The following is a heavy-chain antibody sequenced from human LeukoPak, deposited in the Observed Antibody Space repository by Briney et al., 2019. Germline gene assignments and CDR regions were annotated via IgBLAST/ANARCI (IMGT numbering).Heavy chain of an antibody. D-gene: IGHD6-13*01. CDR1: GYTFTGYY. J-gene: IGHJ4*02. CDR2: INPNSGGT. Sequence: GASVKVSCKASGYTFTGYYMHWVRQAPGQGLEWMGWINPNSGGTNYAQKFQGRVTMTRDTSISTAYMELSRLRSDDTAVYYCARVGKHLIAAAGNYWGQGTLVTVSS. CDR3: ARVGKHLIAAAGNY. V-gene: IGHV1-2*02.